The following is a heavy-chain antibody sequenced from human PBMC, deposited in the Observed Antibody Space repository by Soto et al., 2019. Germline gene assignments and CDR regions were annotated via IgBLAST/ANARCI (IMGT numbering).Heavy chain of an antibody. CDR3: ARDVKAYCSGGSCYRFFAP. CDR2: INGSRTSI. CDR1: GFTFSSYS. Sequence: EVQLVESGGGLVQPGGSLRLSCAASGFTFSSYSLNWVRQAPGKGLEWVSYINGSRTSIYYADSVKGRFTISRDNSRNSLYLQMNSMRAEDTDVYYCARDVKAYCSGGSCYRFFAPWGEGTLVPVSS. D-gene: IGHD2-15*01. V-gene: IGHV3-48*01. J-gene: IGHJ5*02.